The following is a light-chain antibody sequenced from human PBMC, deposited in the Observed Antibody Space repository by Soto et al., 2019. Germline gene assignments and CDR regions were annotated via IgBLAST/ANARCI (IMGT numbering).Light chain of an antibody. V-gene: IGKV1-39*01. CDR3: QQNLITLYT. CDR1: QSISTY. J-gene: IGKJ2*01. Sequence: DIQMTQSPSSLSASVGDRVTITCRASQSISTYLNWYQQTPGKAPKLLIYGASSLQSGVPSRFSGSGSGTDFTLTNTSLQPEDFATYYCQQNLITLYTFGQGTKLEIK. CDR2: GAS.